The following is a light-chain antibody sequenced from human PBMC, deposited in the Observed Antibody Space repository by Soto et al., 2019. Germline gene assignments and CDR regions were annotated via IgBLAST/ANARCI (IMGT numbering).Light chain of an antibody. CDR3: QQYGRSPTT. CDR2: GAS. V-gene: IGKV3-20*01. CDR1: QSVPSNY. J-gene: IGKJ1*01. Sequence: EIVLTQSPGTLSLSPGERVTLSCRASQSVPSNYLAWYQHKPGRAPRFLIYGASSRATGIPDRFSGSGSGTDFTLTISRLEPEDFAVYYCQQYGRSPTTFGQGTKVEIK.